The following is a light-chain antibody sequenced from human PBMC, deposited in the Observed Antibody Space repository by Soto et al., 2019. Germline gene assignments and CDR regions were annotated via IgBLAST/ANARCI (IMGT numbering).Light chain of an antibody. CDR1: QSVSDK. CDR3: QQYNKWPPL. Sequence: EILMTQSPVTLSVSPGERVTLSCRASQSVSDKLAWYQQKPGQGPRLLIYAASTRATGIPARFSGSGSGTEFTLTISSLQSEDLAVYYCQQYNKWPPLFGQGTRLEIK. CDR2: AAS. V-gene: IGKV3-15*01. J-gene: IGKJ5*01.